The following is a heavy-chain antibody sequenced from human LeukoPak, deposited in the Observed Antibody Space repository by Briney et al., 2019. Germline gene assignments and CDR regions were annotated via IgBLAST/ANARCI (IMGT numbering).Heavy chain of an antibody. J-gene: IGHJ4*02. CDR1: GYTFTSYG. V-gene: IGHV1-18*01. Sequence: ASVKVSCKAFGYTFTSYGISWVRQAPGQGLEWMAWISAYSGNTKYAQKVQGRVTMSTDTSTSTAYMELRSLRSDDTAVYYCARDAVSTVTAGGIDYWGQGTLVTVSS. D-gene: IGHD2-21*02. CDR2: ISAYSGNT. CDR3: ARDAVSTVTAGGIDY.